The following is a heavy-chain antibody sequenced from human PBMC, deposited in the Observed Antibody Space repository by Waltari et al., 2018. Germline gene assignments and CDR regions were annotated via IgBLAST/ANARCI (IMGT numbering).Heavy chain of an antibody. CDR3: ATWTGGSLGAFDN. CDR2: IYSGGDT. Sequence: EVQLVESGGGLIQPGGSLRLSCEVSGFTVSSNYIGWVRQAPGKGLEGVAVIYSGGDTYDADAVRGRFTISRDKSKNTLYLQMNSLRVEDTALYYCATWTGGSLGAFDNWGQGTMVTVSS. J-gene: IGHJ3*02. CDR1: GFTVSSNY. V-gene: IGHV3-53*01. D-gene: IGHD7-27*01.